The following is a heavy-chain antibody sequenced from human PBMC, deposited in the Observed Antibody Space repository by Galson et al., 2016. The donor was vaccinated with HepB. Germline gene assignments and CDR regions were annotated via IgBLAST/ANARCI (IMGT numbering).Heavy chain of an antibody. CDR1: GGSVNTSNW. V-gene: IGHV4-4*02. J-gene: IGHJ3*02. CDR3: ARHPYVWGRRNWVGFDI. D-gene: IGHD3-16*01. CDR2: MYHSGSA. Sequence: SETLSLTCAVSGGSVNTSNWWSWLRQSPEKGLEWIAEMYHSGSANYNGALESRVTISVDKSKNEVSLKLRPVTAADTAVYYCARHPYVWGRRNWVGFDIWGQGTVVTVSS.